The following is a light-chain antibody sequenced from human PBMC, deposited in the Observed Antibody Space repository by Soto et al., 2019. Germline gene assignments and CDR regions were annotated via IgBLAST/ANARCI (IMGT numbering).Light chain of an antibody. CDR1: QPLGAR. CDR3: QQADIFQLT. CDR2: ATS. Sequence: DIQMTQFPSSVSASVGDRVTITCRASQPLGARLAWYQQKPGKAPKLLIYATSTLESGVPSRFSGSGSGTEFTLSISSLQPEDFATYYCQQADIFQLTFGGGTRVEIK. V-gene: IGKV1-12*01. J-gene: IGKJ4*01.